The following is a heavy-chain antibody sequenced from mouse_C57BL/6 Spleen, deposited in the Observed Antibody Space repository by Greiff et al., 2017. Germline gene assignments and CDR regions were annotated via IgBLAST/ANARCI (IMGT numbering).Heavy chain of an antibody. CDR1: GYTFTDYY. CDR2: INPNNGGT. CDR3: APIYYYGSSYYAMDY. Sequence: EVQLQQSGPELVKPGASVKISCKASGYTFTDYYMNWVKQSHGKSLEWIGDINPNNGGTSYNQKFKGKATLTVDKSSSTAYMELRSLTSEDSAVYYCAPIYYYGSSYYAMDYWGQGTSVTVSS. V-gene: IGHV1-26*01. D-gene: IGHD1-1*01. J-gene: IGHJ4*01.